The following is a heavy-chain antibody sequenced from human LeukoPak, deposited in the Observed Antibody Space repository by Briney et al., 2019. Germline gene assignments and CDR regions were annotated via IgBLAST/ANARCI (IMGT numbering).Heavy chain of an antibody. CDR1: VYTFTSYD. V-gene: IGHV1-8*01. J-gene: IGHJ4*02. CDR3: ARSGSTSYRN. CDR2: MNPNSGNT. Sequence: ASVKVSCTASVYTFTSYDINWVRQAAGQGLQWRGWMNPNSGNTGYAQKFQGRVTMTRNTSISTAYMELSSLRSEDTAVYYCARSGSTSYRNWGQGTLVTVSS. D-gene: IGHD2-2*01.